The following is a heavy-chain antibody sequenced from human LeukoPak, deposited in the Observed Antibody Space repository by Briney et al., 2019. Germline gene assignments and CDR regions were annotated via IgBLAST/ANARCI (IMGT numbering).Heavy chain of an antibody. Sequence: GGSLRLSCAASGITFSSYWMHWVRQAPGKGLVWVSRINSDGRSTSYADSVEGRFTISRDNAKNTLYLQMNSLRAEDTAIYYCAREPTWGHYYYCMSVWGKGTTVTVSS. V-gene: IGHV3-74*01. CDR2: INSDGRST. CDR3: AREPTWGHYYYCMSV. J-gene: IGHJ6*03. CDR1: GITFSSYW. D-gene: IGHD3-16*01.